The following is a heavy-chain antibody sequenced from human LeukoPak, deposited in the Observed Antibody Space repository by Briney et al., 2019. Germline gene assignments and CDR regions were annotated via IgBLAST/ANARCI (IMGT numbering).Heavy chain of an antibody. CDR3: ARDLDSSGLLHPSGPPTYYFDY. CDR1: GYTFTGYY. V-gene: IGHV1-2*02. Sequence: GASVKVSCKASGYTFTGYYMHWVRQAPGQGLEWMGWINPNSGGTNYAQKFQGRVTMTRDMSTSTVYMELSSLRSEDTAVYYCARDLDSSGLLHPSGPPTYYFDYWGQGNLVTVSS. CDR2: INPNSGGT. J-gene: IGHJ4*02. D-gene: IGHD3-22*01.